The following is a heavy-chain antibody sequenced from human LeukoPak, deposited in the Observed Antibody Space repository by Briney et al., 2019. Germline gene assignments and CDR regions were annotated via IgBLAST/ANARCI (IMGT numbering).Heavy chain of an antibody. CDR3: ARDIVVVPAAIGLRPVYYYYGMDV. V-gene: IGHV3-74*01. CDR2: INSDGSST. J-gene: IGHJ6*02. D-gene: IGHD2-2*01. Sequence: GGSLRLSCAASGFTFSSYWMHWVRQAPGKGLVWVSRINSDGSSTSYADSVKGRFTISRDNAKNTLYLQMNSLRAEDTAVYYCARDIVVVPAAIGLRPVYYYYGMDVWGQGTTVTVSS. CDR1: GFTFSSYW.